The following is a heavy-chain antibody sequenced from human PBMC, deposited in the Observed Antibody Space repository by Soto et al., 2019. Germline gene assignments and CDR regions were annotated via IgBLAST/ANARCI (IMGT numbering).Heavy chain of an antibody. V-gene: IGHV4-39*01. CDR3: ARRPMVRGVINYFDY. D-gene: IGHD3-10*01. CDR2: IYYSGST. J-gene: IGHJ4*02. CDR1: GGSISSSSYY. Sequence: PSETLSLTCTVSGGSISSSSYYRGWIRQSPGKGLEWIGSIYYSGSTYYNPSLKSRVTISVDTSKNQFSLKLSSVTAADTAVYYCARRPMVRGVINYFDYWGQGTLVTVSS.